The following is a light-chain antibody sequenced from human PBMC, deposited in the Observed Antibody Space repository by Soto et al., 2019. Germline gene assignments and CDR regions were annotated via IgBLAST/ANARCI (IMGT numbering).Light chain of an antibody. V-gene: IGLV1-47*01. CDR1: ISNFRAYY. Sequence: QSVLTQPPSASGTPGQRVTISCSRSISNFRAYYVYWYQQFPGATPKLLIYRNNQRPSGVPDRFSGSRSDTSASLAISGLRSEDEADYYCTAWDDSLTGPVVFGGGTKVTVL. J-gene: IGLJ2*01. CDR3: TAWDDSLTGPVV. CDR2: RNN.